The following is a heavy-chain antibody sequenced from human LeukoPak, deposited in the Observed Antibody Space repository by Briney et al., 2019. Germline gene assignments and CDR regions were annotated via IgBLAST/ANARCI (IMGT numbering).Heavy chain of an antibody. Sequence: PGGSLRLSCAASGFTVSSNYMSWVRQAPGKGLEWVSVICSGGSTYYADSVKGRFTISRDNSKNTLYLQMNSLRAEDTAVYYCARDLLGVPKTYYYYGMDVWGQGTTVTVSS. V-gene: IGHV3-66*01. J-gene: IGHJ6*02. CDR1: GFTVSSNY. CDR3: ARDLLGVPKTYYYYGMDV. D-gene: IGHD1-26*01. CDR2: ICSGGST.